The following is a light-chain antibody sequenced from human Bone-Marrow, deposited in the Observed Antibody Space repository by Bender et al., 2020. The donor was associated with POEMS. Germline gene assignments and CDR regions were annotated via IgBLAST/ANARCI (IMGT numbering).Light chain of an antibody. Sequence: QSALTQPPSASGSPGQSVTISCTGASAVFGSGDHVSWYQQHPGKAPKVVIYEVSERPLGVSDRFSGSKSGNTASLTISGLQAEDEADYYCCSYAGLWVFGGGTKLTVL. CDR2: EVS. CDR3: CSYAGLWV. V-gene: IGLV2-23*02. J-gene: IGLJ3*02. CDR1: SAVFGSGDH.